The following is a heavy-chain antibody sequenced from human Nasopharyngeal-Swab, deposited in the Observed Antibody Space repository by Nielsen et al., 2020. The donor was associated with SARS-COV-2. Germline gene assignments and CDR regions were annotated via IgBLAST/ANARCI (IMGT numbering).Heavy chain of an antibody. J-gene: IGHJ6*03. V-gene: IGHV1-69*13. Sequence: SVKVSCKASGGTFSSYAISWVRQAPGQGLEWMGGIIPIFGTANYAQKFQGRVTITADESTSTAYMELSSLRSEDTAVYYCAGLKVGDCSSTSCYDYYYYYYMDVWGKGTTVTVSS. D-gene: IGHD2-2*01. CDR3: AGLKVGDCSSTSCYDYYYYYYMDV. CDR1: GGTFSSYA. CDR2: IIPIFGTA.